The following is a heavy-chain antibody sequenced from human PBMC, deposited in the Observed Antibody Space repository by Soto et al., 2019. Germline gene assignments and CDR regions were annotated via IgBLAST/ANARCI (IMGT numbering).Heavy chain of an antibody. V-gene: IGHV1-2*04. CDR1: GYTFTGYY. CDR3: ARAGAVWLFVRAAAADY. CDR2: INPNSGGT. J-gene: IGHJ4*02. D-gene: IGHD6-13*01. Sequence: ASVKVSCKASGYTFTGYYMHWVRQAPGQGLEWMGWINPNSGGTNYAQKFQGWVTMTRDTSISTAYMELSRLRSDDTAVYYCARAGAVWLFVRAAAADYWGQGTLVTVSS.